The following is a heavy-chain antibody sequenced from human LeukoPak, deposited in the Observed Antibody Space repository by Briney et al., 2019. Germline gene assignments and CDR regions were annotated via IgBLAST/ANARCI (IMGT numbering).Heavy chain of an antibody. J-gene: IGHJ6*02. CDR2: IRPYNGDT. D-gene: IGHD3-22*01. V-gene: IGHV1-18*04. CDR1: ASSFTISG. CDR3: VSMDSSPWRGHSYYYGMDV. Sequence: ASGKVSCKSSASSFTISGISWVRQAPGQGLEWMAWIRPYNGDTKYAQKFQARVTTIADTSTSTAYLELRSMRSDDTAVYYCVSMDSSPWRGHSYYYGMDVWGQGTTVTVS.